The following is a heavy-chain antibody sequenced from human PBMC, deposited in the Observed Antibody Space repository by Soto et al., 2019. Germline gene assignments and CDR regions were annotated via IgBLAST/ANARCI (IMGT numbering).Heavy chain of an antibody. D-gene: IGHD3-3*01. V-gene: IGHV4-61*01. Sequence: QVQLQESGPGLVKPSETLSLTCTVSGGSFKSGSYSWSWIRQPPGKGLEWIGYVYHTGRTIYNPSLSSRVSISMDTSKKQFFLNLDSVTAADTAVYFCARDFAYFDSWGQGTLVTVSS. CDR3: ARDFAYFDS. CDR1: GGSFKSGSYS. CDR2: VYHTGRT. J-gene: IGHJ4*02.